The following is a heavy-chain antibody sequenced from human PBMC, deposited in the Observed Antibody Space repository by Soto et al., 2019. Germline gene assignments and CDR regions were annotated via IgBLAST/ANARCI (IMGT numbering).Heavy chain of an antibody. CDR3: ARATENYDILTGYLYWFDP. CDR1: GGSFSGYY. CDR2: INHSGST. D-gene: IGHD3-9*01. J-gene: IGHJ5*02. Sequence: SETLSLTCAVYGGSFSGYYWSWIRQPPGKGLEWIGEINHSGSTNYNPSLKSRVTISVDTSKNQFSLKLSSVTAADTAVYYCARATENYDILTGYLYWFDPWGQGTLVTVSS. V-gene: IGHV4-34*01.